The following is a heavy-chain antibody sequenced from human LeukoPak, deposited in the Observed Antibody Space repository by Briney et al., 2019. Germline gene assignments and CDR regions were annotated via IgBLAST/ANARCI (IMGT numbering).Heavy chain of an antibody. CDR3: AREGGGLGTYFDY. CDR2: IPYDGSNK. J-gene: IGHJ4*02. Sequence: GGSLRLSCAASGFTFSSYGMHWVRQAPGKGLEWVAVIPYDGSNKYYADSVKGRFTISRGNAKNSLYLQMNSLRAEDTAVYYCAREGGGLGTYFDYWGQGTLVTVSS. D-gene: IGHD5-12*01. CDR1: GFTFSSYG. V-gene: IGHV3-30*03.